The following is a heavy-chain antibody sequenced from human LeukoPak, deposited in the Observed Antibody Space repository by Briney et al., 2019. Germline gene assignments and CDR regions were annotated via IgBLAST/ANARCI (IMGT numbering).Heavy chain of an antibody. Sequence: GESLKISCKGSGYNFTTYWIGWVRQLPGKGLEWMAMIYPGDSDTRYSPSFQGQVTISADKSIRTAYLQWSSLRASDTAMYYCARLGPPNCGGDCYSDYWGQGTLSTVSS. CDR3: ARLGPPNCGGDCYSDY. V-gene: IGHV5-51*01. CDR2: IYPGDSDT. J-gene: IGHJ4*02. D-gene: IGHD2-21*02. CDR1: GYNFTTYW.